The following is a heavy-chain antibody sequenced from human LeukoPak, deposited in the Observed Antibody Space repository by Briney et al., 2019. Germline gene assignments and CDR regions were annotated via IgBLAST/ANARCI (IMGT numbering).Heavy chain of an antibody. Sequence: GRSLRLSCAASGFTFDDYAMHWVRQAPGKGLEWVSGISWNSGSIGYADSVKGRFTISRDNAKNSLYLQTNSLRAEDTALYYCAKAHYGYSGNWFDPWGQGTLVTVSS. CDR2: ISWNSGSI. CDR1: GFTFDDYA. J-gene: IGHJ5*02. D-gene: IGHD3-10*01. V-gene: IGHV3-9*01. CDR3: AKAHYGYSGNWFDP.